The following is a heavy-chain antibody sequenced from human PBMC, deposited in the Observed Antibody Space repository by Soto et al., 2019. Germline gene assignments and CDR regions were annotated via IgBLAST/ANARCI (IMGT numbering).Heavy chain of an antibody. J-gene: IGHJ6*02. D-gene: IGHD6-13*01. CDR2: IYPGDSDT. V-gene: IGHV5-51*01. CDR1: GYSFTSYW. CDR3: ARTSLAAAGSPYYYYGMDV. Sequence: LGESLKISCKGSGYSFTSYWIGWVRQMPGKGLEWMGIIYPGDSDTRYSPSFQGQVTISADKSISTAYLQWSSLKASDTAMYYCARTSLAAAGSPYYYYGMDVWGQGTTVTVSS.